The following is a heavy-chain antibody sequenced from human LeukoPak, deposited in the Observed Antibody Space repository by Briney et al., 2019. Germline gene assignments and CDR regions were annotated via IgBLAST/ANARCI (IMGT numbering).Heavy chain of an antibody. J-gene: IGHJ4*02. Sequence: GGSLRLSCLASGFTFSDYYMSWVRQAPGKGLEWISYMSSRGYPTYYAESVKGRFTISRDNARNTLYLQMHNLRTDDTAVYFCARVGIALTSPFDYWGLGTLVAVSS. CDR3: ARVGIALTSPFDY. CDR1: GFTFSDYY. CDR2: MSSRGYPT. D-gene: IGHD1-1*01. V-gene: IGHV3-11*01.